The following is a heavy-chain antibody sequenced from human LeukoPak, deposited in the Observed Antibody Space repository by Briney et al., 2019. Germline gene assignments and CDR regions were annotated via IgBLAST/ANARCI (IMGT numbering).Heavy chain of an antibody. J-gene: IGHJ4*02. V-gene: IGHV3-7*01. D-gene: IGHD1-26*01. CDR2: IKPDGSRE. CDR1: GFSFSTYW. CDR3: ARDPRGGPFDY. Sequence: PGGSLRLSCAASGFSFSTYWMTWVRQAPGKGLEWVAHIKPDGSREDYVDSVKGRFTISRDNAKNSLYLQMNNLRVEDTAIYYCARDPRGGPFDYWGQGTLVTVSS.